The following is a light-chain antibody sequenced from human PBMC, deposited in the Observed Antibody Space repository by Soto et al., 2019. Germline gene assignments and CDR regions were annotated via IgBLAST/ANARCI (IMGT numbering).Light chain of an antibody. CDR3: AAWDDSLDGPV. Sequence: QSALTQPPSASGTPGQTVTISCSGSSSNIGSYTVNWYRQVPGTAPHLLIYTNNQRPSGVPARFSGSKSGTSASLAISGVQSEDEADYYCAAWDDSLDGPVFGGGTELTVL. CDR1: SSNIGSYT. V-gene: IGLV1-44*01. CDR2: TNN. J-gene: IGLJ2*01.